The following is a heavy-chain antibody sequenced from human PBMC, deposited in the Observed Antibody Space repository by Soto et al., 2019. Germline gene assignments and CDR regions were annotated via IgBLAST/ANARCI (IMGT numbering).Heavy chain of an antibody. CDR2: ISYDGSNK. Sequence: GGSLRLSCAASGFTFSSYAMHWVRQAPGKGLEWVAVISYDGSNKYYADSVKGRFTISRDNSKNTLYLQMNSLRAEDTAVYYCARVGDWVYWGQGTLVTVSS. J-gene: IGHJ4*02. V-gene: IGHV3-30-3*01. CDR3: ARVGDWVY. D-gene: IGHD2-21*01. CDR1: GFTFSSYA.